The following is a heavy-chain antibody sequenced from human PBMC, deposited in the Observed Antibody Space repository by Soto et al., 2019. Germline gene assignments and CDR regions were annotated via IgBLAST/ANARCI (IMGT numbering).Heavy chain of an antibody. J-gene: IGHJ4*02. CDR2: ISGGGSTI. CDR1: GFVFSFYE. CDR3: TKDRGHTD. Sequence: HPVGSLRLSCGASGFVFSFYEMNWVRQAPGKGLEWVSYISGGGSTIYYADSVKGRFTISRDNAMNSLYLQMNSLGVEDTAVYYCTKDRGHTDWGQGTLVTVSS. D-gene: IGHD4-17*01. V-gene: IGHV3-48*03.